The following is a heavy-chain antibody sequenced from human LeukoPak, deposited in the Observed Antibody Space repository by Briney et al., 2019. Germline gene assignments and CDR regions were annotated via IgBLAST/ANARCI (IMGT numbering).Heavy chain of an antibody. CDR3: ARDRSYYDSSGYYYSYWYFDL. J-gene: IGHJ2*01. D-gene: IGHD3-22*01. CDR1: GGSFSGYY. V-gene: IGHV4-59*01. Sequence: KPSETLSLTCAVDGGSFSGYYWSWIRQPPGKGLEWIGYIYYSGSTNYNPSLKSRVTISVDTSKNQFSLKLSSVTAADTAVYYCARDRSYYDSSGYYYSYWYFDLWGRGTLVTVSS. CDR2: IYYSGST.